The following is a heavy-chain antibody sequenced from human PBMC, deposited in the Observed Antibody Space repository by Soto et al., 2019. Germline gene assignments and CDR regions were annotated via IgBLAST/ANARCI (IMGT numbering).Heavy chain of an antibody. J-gene: IGHJ5*02. D-gene: IGHD3-10*01. CDR3: AVLYGSGSRWFDP. V-gene: IGHV4-59*04. Sequence: SETLSLTCTVSGGSISTYYWNWIRQPPGKGLEWIGYIYYSGSTYYNPSLKSRVTISVDTSKNQFSLKLSSVTAADTVVYYCAVLYGSGSRWFDPWGQGTLVTVSS. CDR1: GGSISTYY. CDR2: IYYSGST.